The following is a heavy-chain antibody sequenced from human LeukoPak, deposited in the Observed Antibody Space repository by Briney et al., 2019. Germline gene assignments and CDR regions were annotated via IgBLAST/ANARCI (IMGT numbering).Heavy chain of an antibody. J-gene: IGHJ4*02. CDR2: ISYDGSNK. Sequence: PGRSLRLSCAASGFTFSNFGMHWVRQTPGKGLEWVAVISYDGSNKYYADSVKGRFTISRDNSKNTLYLQMNSLRAEDTAVYYCARDETIYYGSGSYFDYWGQGTLVTVSS. CDR3: ARDETIYYGSGSYFDY. V-gene: IGHV3-30*19. D-gene: IGHD3-10*01. CDR1: GFTFSNFG.